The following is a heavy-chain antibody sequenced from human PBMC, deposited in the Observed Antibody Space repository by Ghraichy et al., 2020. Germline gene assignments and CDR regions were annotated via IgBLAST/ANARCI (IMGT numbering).Heavy chain of an antibody. Sequence: GWSLRLSCAASGFTFSSYDMHWVRQATGKSLEWVSGIGSGGDTYYAGSVKGRFTISRENAKNSLFLQMNSLRAGDTAVYYCARGAPVGFDPWGQGTLVTVSS. J-gene: IGHJ5*02. CDR3: ARGAPVGFDP. CDR1: GFTFSSYD. CDR2: IGSGGDT. D-gene: IGHD6-19*01. V-gene: IGHV3-13*04.